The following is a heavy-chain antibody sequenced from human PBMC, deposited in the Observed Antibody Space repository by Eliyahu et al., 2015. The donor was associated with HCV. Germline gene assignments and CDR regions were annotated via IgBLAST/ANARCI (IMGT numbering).Heavy chain of an antibody. CDR2: IXPGXSDT. CDR3: ARHSSSWHSAFDI. Sequence: VQLVQSGAEVKKPGESLKISCKGSGYXFTXYWIGWVRQMPGKGXEWMGIIXPGXSDTRYSPSFQGQVTISADKSISTAYLQXSSLKASDTAMYYCARHSSSWHSAFDIWGQGTMVTVSS. CDR1: GYXFTXYW. J-gene: IGHJ3*02. V-gene: IGHV5-51*01. D-gene: IGHD6-13*01.